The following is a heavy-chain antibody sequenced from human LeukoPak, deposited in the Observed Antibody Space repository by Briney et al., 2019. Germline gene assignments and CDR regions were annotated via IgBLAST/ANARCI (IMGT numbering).Heavy chain of an antibody. J-gene: IGHJ5*02. V-gene: IGHV1-2*02. CDR2: INPKSGGT. Sequence: ASVKVSCKASGYTFTSYGISWVRQAPGQGLEWMGWINPKSGGTNYAQNFQGRVTMTRDMSINTAYMELIRLSSDDTAFYYCARALEYCSGVDCANWIDPWGQGTLVTVSS. CDR1: GYTFTSYG. CDR3: ARALEYCSGVDCANWIDP. D-gene: IGHD2-15*01.